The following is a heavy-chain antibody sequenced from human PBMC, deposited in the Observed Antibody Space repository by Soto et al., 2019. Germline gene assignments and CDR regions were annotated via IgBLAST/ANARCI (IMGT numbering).Heavy chain of an antibody. CDR1: GGAISISNYY. CDR3: ESVVAATYAFDI. J-gene: IGHJ3*02. Sequence: SETLSPTSTFSGGAISISNYYWCWIRQPPGQGLEWIGSIYYSGSTYYNTSLKNQVTISVDTSKIQFSLKLSSVTAADTAVYYCESVVAATYAFDIWGQGTMVT. CDR2: IYYSGST. V-gene: IGHV4-39*01. D-gene: IGHD2-15*01.